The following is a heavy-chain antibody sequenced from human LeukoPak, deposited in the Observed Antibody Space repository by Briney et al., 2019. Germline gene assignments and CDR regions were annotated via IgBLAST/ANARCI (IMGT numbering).Heavy chain of an antibody. D-gene: IGHD1-1*01. CDR1: GFTFNSYW. Sequence: PGGSLRLSCGASGFTFNSYWMHWVRQAPGKGPEWVANINQDGRHTYYVDSVRGRFTISRDNAKDSLYLQMNSLGAEDTAVYYCASEGNDLGAFEMWGQGTMVTVSS. J-gene: IGHJ3*02. CDR2: INQDGRHT. V-gene: IGHV3-7*01. CDR3: ASEGNDLGAFEM.